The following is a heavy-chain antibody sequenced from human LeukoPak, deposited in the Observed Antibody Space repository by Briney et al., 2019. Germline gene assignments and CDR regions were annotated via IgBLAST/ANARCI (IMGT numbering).Heavy chain of an antibody. CDR3: ARDTDDFWSGYHDY. Sequence: PGGSLTLSCAASAFTFTSYEMNWLRQAPGKGLEWVSYISSSGSTIYYTDSVKGRFTIYRDNAKNSLYLQMHSLRDEDTDVYYCARDTDDFWSGYHDYWGQGTLVTVSS. D-gene: IGHD3-3*01. CDR1: AFTFTSYE. CDR2: ISSSGSTI. J-gene: IGHJ4*02. V-gene: IGHV3-48*03.